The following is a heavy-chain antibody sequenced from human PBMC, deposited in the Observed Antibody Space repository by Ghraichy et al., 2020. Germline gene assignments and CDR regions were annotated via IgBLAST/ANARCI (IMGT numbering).Heavy chain of an antibody. J-gene: IGHJ4*02. Sequence: SETLSLTCAVYGGPFSGYYWSGIRQPPGKGLEWIGEINHSGNTNYNPSLKSRVTISVDTSKNQFSLKLSSVTAADTAVYYCAREYCSSTSCYYYFDYWGQGTLVTVSS. CDR3: AREYCSSTSCYYYFDY. CDR1: GGPFSGYY. V-gene: IGHV4-34*01. D-gene: IGHD2-2*01. CDR2: INHSGNT.